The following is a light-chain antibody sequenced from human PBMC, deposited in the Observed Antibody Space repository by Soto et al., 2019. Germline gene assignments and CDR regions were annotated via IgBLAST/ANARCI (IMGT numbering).Light chain of an antibody. J-gene: IGLJ3*02. CDR3: VLYMGSGSWV. V-gene: IGLV8-61*01. Sequence: QAVVTQEPSFSVSPGGTVTLTCGLSSGSVSTNSYPSWYQQTPGQTPRTLIYNTNTRSSGVPDRFSGSILGNKAALTITGAQADDESDYYCVLYMGSGSWVFGGGTKVTVL. CDR2: NTN. CDR1: SGSVSTNSY.